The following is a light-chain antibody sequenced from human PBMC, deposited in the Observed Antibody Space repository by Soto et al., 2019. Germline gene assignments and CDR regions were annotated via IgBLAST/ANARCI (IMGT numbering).Light chain of an antibody. CDR2: EVS. J-gene: IGLJ1*01. Sequence: QSALTQPASVSGSPGQSITISCTGTSSDVGYFNYVSWYQQHPDEAPKLMIYEVSNRPSGVSNRFSGSKSGNTASLTISGLQAEDEADYYCSSYAGSYTFYVFGTGTKLTVL. CDR1: SSDVGYFNY. V-gene: IGLV2-14*01. CDR3: SSYAGSYTFYV.